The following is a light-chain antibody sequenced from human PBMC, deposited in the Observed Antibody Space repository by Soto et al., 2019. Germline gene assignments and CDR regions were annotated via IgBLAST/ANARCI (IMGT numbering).Light chain of an antibody. J-gene: IGLJ3*02. CDR2: SNN. V-gene: IGLV1-44*01. CDR3: AAWYDSLDGPV. Sequence: QSVLTQPPSASGAPGQRVTISCSGSSSNIGSNTVNWYQQFPGTAPRVLMYSNNQRPSGVPDRFSGSKSGTSVFLAISGLQSDDEADDYCAAWYDSLDGPVFGGGTKLTVL. CDR1: SSNIGSNT.